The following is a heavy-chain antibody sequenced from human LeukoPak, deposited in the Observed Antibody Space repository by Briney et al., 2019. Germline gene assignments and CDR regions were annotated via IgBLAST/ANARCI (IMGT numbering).Heavy chain of an antibody. CDR2: IYYSGST. Sequence: SETLSLTCAVYGGSFSGYYWSWIRQPPGKGLEWIGYIYYSGSTNYNPSLKSRVTISVDTSKNQFSLKLSSVTAADTAMYYCATVPPVRAATGTGFSFDYWGQGTLVTVSS. CDR1: GGSFSGYY. CDR3: ATVPPVRAATGTGFSFDY. D-gene: IGHD6-13*01. V-gene: IGHV4-59*01. J-gene: IGHJ4*02.